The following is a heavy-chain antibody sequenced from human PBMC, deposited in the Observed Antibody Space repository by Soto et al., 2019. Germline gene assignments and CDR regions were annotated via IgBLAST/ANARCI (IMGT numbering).Heavy chain of an antibody. V-gene: IGHV3-23*01. CDR3: AKQPASIRTFAY. CDR2: ITGGGGGRT. Sequence: GGSLRLSCAASGLTFTNYAMSWVRQAPGKGLEWVSTITGGGGGRTNYADSVKGRFTISRDNSKNTLYLQMNSLRAEDTAVYYCAKQPASIRTFAYWGQGALVTVSS. CDR1: GLTFTNYA. D-gene: IGHD2-2*01. J-gene: IGHJ4*02.